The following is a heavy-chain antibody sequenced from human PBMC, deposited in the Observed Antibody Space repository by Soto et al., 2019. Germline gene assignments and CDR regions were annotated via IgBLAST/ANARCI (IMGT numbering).Heavy chain of an antibody. V-gene: IGHV3-66*01. Sequence: EVRLVESGGGLVQPGGSLRLTCADSGVTVGDNYMSWVRQAPGKGLEWVSVTYSGGDTRYADSVKGRFTMSRDSTKNTVYLQMDSLRADDTAAYFCARNVPVTALGYWGQGSLVTVSS. CDR2: TYSGGDT. D-gene: IGHD4-17*01. CDR3: ARNVPVTALGY. CDR1: GVTVGDNY. J-gene: IGHJ4*02.